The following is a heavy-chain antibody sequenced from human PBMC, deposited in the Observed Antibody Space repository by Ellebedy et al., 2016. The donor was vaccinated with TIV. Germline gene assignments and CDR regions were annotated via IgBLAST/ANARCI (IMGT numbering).Heavy chain of an antibody. CDR3: ARDRSYYYDSSGYMT. Sequence: GESLKISCAASGFTFSSYAMNWVRQAPGKGLEWVAVISYDGSNKYYADSVKGRFTISRDNSKNTLYLQMNSLRAEDTAVYYCARDRSYYYDSSGYMTWGQGTLVTVSS. CDR2: ISYDGSNK. V-gene: IGHV3-30-3*01. J-gene: IGHJ5*02. D-gene: IGHD3-22*01. CDR1: GFTFSSYA.